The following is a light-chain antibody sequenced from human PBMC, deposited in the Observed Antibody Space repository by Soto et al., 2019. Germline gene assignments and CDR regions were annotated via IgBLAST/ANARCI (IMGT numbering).Light chain of an antibody. CDR3: QSYDNMVSPFNYV. Sequence: QSALTQPPSVSGAPGQTVTISCTGSTSNIGSGYDVHWYQQPPGAAPKLLIYGNNKRPSGVPDRFSGSKSDTSGSLVITGLQPEDEADYYCQSYDNMVSPFNYVFGTGTKVTV. CDR1: TSNIGSGYD. CDR2: GNN. J-gene: IGLJ1*01. V-gene: IGLV1-40*01.